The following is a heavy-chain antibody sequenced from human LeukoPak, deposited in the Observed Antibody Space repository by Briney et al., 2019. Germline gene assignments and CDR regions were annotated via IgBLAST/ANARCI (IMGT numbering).Heavy chain of an antibody. J-gene: IGHJ4*02. V-gene: IGHV1-2*02. CDR3: ASGYCSSTSCPEVDY. CDR2: INPNSGGT. Sequence: ASVKVSCKASGYTFTGYYMHWVRQAPGQGLEWMGWINPNSGGTNYAQKFQGRVTMTRDTSISTAYMELSRLRSDDTAVYYCASGYCSSTSCPEVDYWGQGTLVTVSS. D-gene: IGHD2-2*01. CDR1: GYTFTGYY.